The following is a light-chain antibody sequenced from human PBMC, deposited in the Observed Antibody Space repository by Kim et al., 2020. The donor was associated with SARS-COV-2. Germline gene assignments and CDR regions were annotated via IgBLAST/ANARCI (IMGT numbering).Light chain of an antibody. CDR3: QAWDSSTWV. CDR2: QDS. CDR1: KLGDKY. Sequence: VSPGQTASITCSGDKLGDKYACWYQQKPGQSPVLVIYQDSKRPSGIPERFSGSNSGNTATLTISGTQAMDEADYYCQAWDSSTWVFSGGTQLTVL. J-gene: IGLJ3*02. V-gene: IGLV3-1*01.